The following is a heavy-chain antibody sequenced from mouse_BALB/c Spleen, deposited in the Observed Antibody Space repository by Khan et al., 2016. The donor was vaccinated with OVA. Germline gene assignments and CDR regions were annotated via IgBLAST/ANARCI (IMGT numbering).Heavy chain of an antibody. CDR2: VSTGGSYT. CDR1: GFTFSTYG. V-gene: IGHV5-6*01. J-gene: IGHJ3*01. D-gene: IGHD1-1*01. Sequence: EVKLMESGGDLVKPGGSLKLSCAASGFTFSTYGMSWVRQTPDKRLEWVATVSTGGSYTYYPDSVKGRFTISSDNAKKTLYLQMSGLKSEDTAMFYCTRLAYYYGSEGFAYWGQGTLVTVSA. CDR3: TRLAYYYGSEGFAY.